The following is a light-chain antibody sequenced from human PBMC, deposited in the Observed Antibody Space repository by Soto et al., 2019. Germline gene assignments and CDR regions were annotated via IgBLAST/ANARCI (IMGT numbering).Light chain of an antibody. J-gene: IGLJ1*01. CDR3: NSYVGSNNYV. CDR1: ASDIGRYNY. V-gene: IGLV2-8*01. CDR2: EVT. Sequence: QSVLTQPPSASGSPGQSVTTSCIGTASDIGRYNYVSWYQHHPGKAPKLIIYEVTKRPSGVPDRFSGSKSGNTASLTVSGLQADDEADYYCNSYVGSNNYVFGTGTKVT.